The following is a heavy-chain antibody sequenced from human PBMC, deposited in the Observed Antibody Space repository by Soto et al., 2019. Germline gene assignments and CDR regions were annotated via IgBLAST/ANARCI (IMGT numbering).Heavy chain of an antibody. CDR3: ATDQGALNS. Sequence: PSQTLSLTSAIPGASVSSNTAVWNCIRQCPSRGLEWLGRTYYRSKWYNDYAMSVRSRITINPDTSKNQFSLQLDSVTPEDTAVYFCATDQGALNSWGQGTLVTVSS. V-gene: IGHV6-1*01. CDR2: TYYRSKWYN. J-gene: IGHJ4*02. D-gene: IGHD3-16*01. CDR1: GASVSSNTAV.